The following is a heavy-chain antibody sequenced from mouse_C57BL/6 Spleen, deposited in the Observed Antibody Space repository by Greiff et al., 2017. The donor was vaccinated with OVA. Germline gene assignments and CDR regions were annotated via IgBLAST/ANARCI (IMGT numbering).Heavy chain of an antibody. J-gene: IGHJ3*01. CDR3: ATDSSGYEFAY. D-gene: IGHD3-2*02. CDR1: GYTFTDYY. Sequence: QVQLQQSGAELVRPGASVKLSCKASGYTFTDYYINWVKQRPGQGLEWIARIYPGSGNTYYNEKFKGKATLTAEKSSSTAYMQLSSLTSEDSAVYFCATDSSGYEFAYWGQGTLVTVSA. CDR2: IYPGSGNT. V-gene: IGHV1-76*01.